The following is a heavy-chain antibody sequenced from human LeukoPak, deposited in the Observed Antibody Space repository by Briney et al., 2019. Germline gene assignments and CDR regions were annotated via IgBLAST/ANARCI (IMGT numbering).Heavy chain of an antibody. D-gene: IGHD4-23*01. CDR1: GYTFTSYG. CDR3: ARGDYFGNFGIGTSYYYYYMDV. V-gene: IGHV1-2*02. Sequence: ASVKVSCKASGYTFTSYGISWVRQAPGQGLEWMGWINPNSGGTNYAQKFQGRVTMTRETSISTAYMELSRLRSDDTAVYYCARGDYFGNFGIGTSYYYYYMDVWGKGTTVTVSS. J-gene: IGHJ6*03. CDR2: INPNSGGT.